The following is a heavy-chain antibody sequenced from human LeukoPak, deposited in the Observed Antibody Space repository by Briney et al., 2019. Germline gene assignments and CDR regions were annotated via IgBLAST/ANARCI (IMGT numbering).Heavy chain of an antibody. CDR2: IRSKANSYAT. J-gene: IGHJ6*03. Sequence: PGGSLRLSCAASGFTFSGSAMHWVRQASGKGLEWVGRIRSKANSYATAYAASVKGRFTISRDDSKNTAYLQMNSLRAEDTAVYYCARDLMSSGWYSRLYYYYYMDVWGKGTTVTVSS. CDR3: ARDLMSSGWYSRLYYYYYMDV. CDR1: GFTFSGSA. D-gene: IGHD6-19*01. V-gene: IGHV3-73*01.